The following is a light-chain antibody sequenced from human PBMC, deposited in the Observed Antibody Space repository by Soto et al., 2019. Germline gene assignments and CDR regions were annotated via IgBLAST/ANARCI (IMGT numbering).Light chain of an antibody. V-gene: IGLV2-8*01. CDR1: HKYVGRYPY. Sequence: SVLAHTPPPRGCPCHSVTHSSPGTHKYVGRYPYVSWYQQHPGKAPKLMTYEVSKRPSGVPDRFSGSKSGNTASLTVSGLQAEDEAAYYCSSHEGSNNYVFGTGTKVTV. CDR3: SSHEGSNNYV. CDR2: EVS. J-gene: IGLJ1*01.